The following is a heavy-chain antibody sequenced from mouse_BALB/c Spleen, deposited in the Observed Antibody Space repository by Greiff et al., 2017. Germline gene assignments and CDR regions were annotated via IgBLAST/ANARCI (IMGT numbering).Heavy chain of an antibody. CDR3: ASYYRDY. V-gene: IGHV14-3*02. CDR2: IDPANGNT. CDR1: GFNIKDTY. Sequence: VQLKESGAELVKPGASVKLSCTASGFNIKDTYMHWVKQRPEQGLEWIGRIDPANGNTKYDPKFQGKATITADTSSNTAYLQLSSLTSEDTAVYYCASYYRDYWGQGTTLTVSS. D-gene: IGHD2-12*01. J-gene: IGHJ2*01.